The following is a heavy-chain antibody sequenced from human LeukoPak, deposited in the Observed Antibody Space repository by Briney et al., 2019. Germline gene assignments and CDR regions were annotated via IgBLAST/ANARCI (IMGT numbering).Heavy chain of an antibody. CDR3: ASKVITGTTQAQYFAS. J-gene: IGHJ4*02. CDR2: IIPILAAA. Sequence: SVKVSCKASGGTFMRHSISWVRQAPGQGLEWMGGIIPILAAADYPQKYQGRVTITTDESTSTVFMEPSSLTSQASAVYHCASKVITGTTQAQYFASWGQATLVTVSS. D-gene: IGHD4-17*01. CDR1: GGTFMRHS. V-gene: IGHV1-69*16.